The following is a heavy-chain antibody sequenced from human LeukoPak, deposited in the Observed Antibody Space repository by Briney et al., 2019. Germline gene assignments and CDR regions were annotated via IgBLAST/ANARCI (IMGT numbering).Heavy chain of an antibody. Sequence: GESLKISCKGSGYSFTSYWIGWVRQMPGKGLEWMGIIYPGDSETRYSPSFRGQVTISADKSISTAYLQWSSLKASDSAMYYCATNTMFRGIHAFDIWGQGTMVTVSS. J-gene: IGHJ3*02. CDR3: ATNTMFRGIHAFDI. D-gene: IGHD3-10*01. V-gene: IGHV5-51*01. CDR1: GYSFTSYW. CDR2: IYPGDSET.